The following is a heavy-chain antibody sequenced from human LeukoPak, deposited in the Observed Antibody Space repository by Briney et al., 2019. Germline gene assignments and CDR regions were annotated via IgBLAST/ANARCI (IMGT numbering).Heavy chain of an antibody. Sequence: GGSLRLSCAASGFTVSTNYVSWVRQAPGKGLEWVSVIYSGDTTFYADSVRGKFTISRDNSKNTLYLQMNSLRAEDMAVYYCASILRSSSGYYFDYWGQGTLVTVSS. CDR2: IYSGDTT. CDR1: GFTVSTNY. CDR3: ASILRSSSGYYFDY. J-gene: IGHJ4*02. D-gene: IGHD3-10*01. V-gene: IGHV3-66*01.